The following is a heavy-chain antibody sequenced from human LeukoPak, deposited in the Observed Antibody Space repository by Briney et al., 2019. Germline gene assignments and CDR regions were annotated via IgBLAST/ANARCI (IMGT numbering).Heavy chain of an antibody. CDR3: VRDRELNY. J-gene: IGHJ4*02. CDR1: GGSISSYY. D-gene: IGHD1-26*01. CDR2: IYDIGST. V-gene: IGHV4-59*01. Sequence: PSETLSLTCTVSGGSISSYYWSWIRQPPGKGLEWIGNIYDIGSTNYNPSLKSRVTISVDTSKNQFSLRLSSVTAVDTAVYYCVRDRELNYWGQGTLVTVSS.